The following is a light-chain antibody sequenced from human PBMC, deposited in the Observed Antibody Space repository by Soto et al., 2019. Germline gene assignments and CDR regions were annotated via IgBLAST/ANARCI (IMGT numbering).Light chain of an antibody. CDR3: QRYNSDFWT. CDR1: QSISNW. J-gene: IGKJ1*01. V-gene: IGKV1-5*01. CDR2: DAS. Sequence: DIQMTQSPSTLSASVGDRVTITCRASQSISNWLAWYQQKPGKAPKLLIYDASSLKSGVPSRFSGSGSGTXXXXXXXXXXXXDFATYYCQRYNSDFWTFGQGTKVEVK.